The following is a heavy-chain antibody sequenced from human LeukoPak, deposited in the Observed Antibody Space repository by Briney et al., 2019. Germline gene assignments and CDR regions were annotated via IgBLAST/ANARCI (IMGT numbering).Heavy chain of an antibody. J-gene: IGHJ4*02. Sequence: GGSLRLSCAASGFIFSNYAMSWVRQAPGKGLEWVSAIDSTGAYTYYADSVKGRFTISRDNSKNTLYLQMNSLRAEDMAVYYCAKSGDDSSGPLRGDYFDYWGQGTLVTVSS. CDR3: AKSGDDSSGPLRGDYFDY. D-gene: IGHD3-22*01. CDR1: GFIFSNYA. CDR2: IDSTGAYT. V-gene: IGHV3-23*01.